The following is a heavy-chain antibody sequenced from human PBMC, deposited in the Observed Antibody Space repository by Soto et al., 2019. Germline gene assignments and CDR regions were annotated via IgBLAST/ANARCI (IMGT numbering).Heavy chain of an antibody. D-gene: IGHD6-6*01. V-gene: IGHV4-30-2*01. CDR2: IYHSGST. CDR1: GGSISSGGSF. J-gene: IGHJ4*02. CDR3: AGGIAARPLGY. Sequence: QLQLQESGSGLVKPSQTLSLTCAVSGGSISSGGSFWSWIRQPPGKGLQWIGYIYHSGSTYYNPSVKSPVPISVDRSRSQFSLKVSSVTAADTVVYYCAGGIAARPLGYWGQGTLVTVSS.